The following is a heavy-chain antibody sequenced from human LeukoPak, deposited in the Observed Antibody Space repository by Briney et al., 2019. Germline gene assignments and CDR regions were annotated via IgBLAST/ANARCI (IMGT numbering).Heavy chain of an antibody. Sequence: SETLSLTCTVSGGSISSGSYYWSWIRQPAGKGLEWIGRIYTSGSTNYNPSLKSRVTISVDTSKNQFSLKLSSVTAADTAVYYCARHAARDGYNWGGYYWGQGTLVTVSS. J-gene: IGHJ4*02. CDR3: ARHAARDGYNWGGYY. D-gene: IGHD5-24*01. CDR2: IYTSGST. CDR1: GGSISSGSYY. V-gene: IGHV4-61*02.